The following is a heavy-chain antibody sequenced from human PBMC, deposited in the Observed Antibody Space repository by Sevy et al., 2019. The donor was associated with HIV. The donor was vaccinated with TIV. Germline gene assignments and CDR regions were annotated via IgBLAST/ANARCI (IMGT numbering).Heavy chain of an antibody. D-gene: IGHD6-6*01. V-gene: IGHV1-2*02. CDR1: GYTFTGYY. J-gene: IGHJ6*02. Sequence: ASVKVSCKASGYTFTGYYMHWVRQAPGQGLEWMGWINPNSGGTNYAQKFQGRVTMTRDTSISTAYMELSRLRSDDTAVYYCTRDKYSSLLGYYYGMDVWGQGTTVTVSS. CDR3: TRDKYSSLLGYYYGMDV. CDR2: INPNSGGT.